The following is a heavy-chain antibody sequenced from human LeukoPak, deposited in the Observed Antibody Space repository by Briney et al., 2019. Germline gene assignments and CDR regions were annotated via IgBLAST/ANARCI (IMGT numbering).Heavy chain of an antibody. Sequence: GASVKLSCKASGYTFTSYYMHWVRQAPGQGLEWMGIINPSGGSTSYAQKFQGRVTMTRDTSTSTVYMELSSLRSEDTAVYYCARDTRITMVRGLLDYWGQGTLVTVSS. J-gene: IGHJ4*02. V-gene: IGHV1-46*01. D-gene: IGHD3-10*01. CDR2: INPSGGST. CDR1: GYTFTSYY. CDR3: ARDTRITMVRGLLDY.